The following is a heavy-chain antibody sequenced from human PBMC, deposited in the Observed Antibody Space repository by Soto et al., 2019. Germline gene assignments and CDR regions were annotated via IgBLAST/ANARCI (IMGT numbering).Heavy chain of an antibody. CDR2: IWYDGSNK. J-gene: IGHJ4*02. CDR3: ARSDFRDYGDYHLDY. CDR1: GFTFSSYG. Sequence: QVQLVESGGGVVQPGRSLRLSCAASGFTFSSYGMHWVRQAPGKGLEWVAVIWYDGSNKYYADSVKGRFTISRDNSKNTLYLQMNSLSAEDTAVYYCARSDFRDYGDYHLDYWGQGTLVTVSS. D-gene: IGHD4-17*01. V-gene: IGHV3-33*01.